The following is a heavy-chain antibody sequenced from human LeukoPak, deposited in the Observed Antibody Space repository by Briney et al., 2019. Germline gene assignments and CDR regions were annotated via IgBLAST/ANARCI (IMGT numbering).Heavy chain of an antibody. CDR2: IYYTGST. Sequence: SGTLSLTCIVSGGSISSYYWSWIRQPPGKGLEWIGYIYYTGSTNYNPSLKSRVTISVDTSKNQFSLKLSSVTAADMAVYYCARDAYSSSEVDWFDPWGQGTLVTVSS. D-gene: IGHD6-13*01. CDR3: ARDAYSSSEVDWFDP. CDR1: GGSISSYY. J-gene: IGHJ5*02. V-gene: IGHV4-59*01.